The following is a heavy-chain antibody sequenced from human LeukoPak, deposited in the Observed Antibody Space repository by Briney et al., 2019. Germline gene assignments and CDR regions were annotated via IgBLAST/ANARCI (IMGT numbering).Heavy chain of an antibody. J-gene: IGHJ4*02. V-gene: IGHV3-15*01. CDR1: GLTFSNAW. CDR2: IKSKTDGGTT. CDR3: TTGPFGIAVADGDDY. Sequence: GGSLRLSCAVSGLTFSNAWMSWVRQAPGKGLEWVGRIKSKTDGGTTDYAAPVKGRFTISRDDSKNTLYLQMNSLKTEDTAVYYCTTGPFGIAVADGDDYWGQGTLVTVSS. D-gene: IGHD6-19*01.